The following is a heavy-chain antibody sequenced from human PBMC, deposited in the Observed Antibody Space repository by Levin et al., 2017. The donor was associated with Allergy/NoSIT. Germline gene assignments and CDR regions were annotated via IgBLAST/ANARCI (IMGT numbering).Heavy chain of an antibody. J-gene: IGHJ4*02. CDR3: AKGYGSGSSIDY. Sequence: SCAASGFTFSSYGMHWVRQAPGKGLEWVAVISYDGSNKYYADSVKGRFTISRDNSKNTLYLQMNSLRAEDTAVYYCAKGYGSGSSIDYWGQGTLVTVSS. CDR1: GFTFSSYG. CDR2: ISYDGSNK. V-gene: IGHV3-30*18. D-gene: IGHD3-10*01.